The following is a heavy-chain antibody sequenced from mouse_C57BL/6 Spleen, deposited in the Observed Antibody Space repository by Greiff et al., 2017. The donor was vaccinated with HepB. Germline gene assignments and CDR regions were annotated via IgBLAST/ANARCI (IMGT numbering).Heavy chain of an antibody. CDR3: ARLEFLTGTSMDY. CDR2: INPSNGGT. D-gene: IGHD4-1*01. CDR1: GYTFTSYW. J-gene: IGHJ4*01. Sequence: QVQLQQPGTELVKPGASVKLSCKASGYTFTSYWMHWVKQRPGQGLEWIGNINPSNGGTNYNEKFKSKATLTVDKSSSTAYLQLSSLTSEDSAVYYCARLEFLTGTSMDYWGQGTSVTVSS. V-gene: IGHV1-53*01.